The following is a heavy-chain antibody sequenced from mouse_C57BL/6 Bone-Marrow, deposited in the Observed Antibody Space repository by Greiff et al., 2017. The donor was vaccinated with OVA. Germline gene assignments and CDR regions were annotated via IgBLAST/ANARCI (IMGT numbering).Heavy chain of an antibody. V-gene: IGHV1-82*01. D-gene: IGHD1-1*01. Sequence: VQLVESGPELVKPGASVKISCKASGYAFSSSWMNWVKQRPGKGLEWIGRIYPGDGDTNYNGKFKGKATLTADKSSSTAYMQLSSLTSEDSAVYFCARIITTVVATDYWGQGTTLTVSS. CDR3: ARIITTVVATDY. J-gene: IGHJ2*01. CDR2: IYPGDGDT. CDR1: GYAFSSSW.